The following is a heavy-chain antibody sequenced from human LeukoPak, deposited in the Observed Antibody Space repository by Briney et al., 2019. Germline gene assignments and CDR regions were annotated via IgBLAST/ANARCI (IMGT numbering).Heavy chain of an antibody. CDR1: GYTFTSYA. Sequence: GASVKVSCKASGYTFTSYAMHWVRQAPGQRLEWIGWINAGNGNTKYSQKFQGRVTITRDTSASTAYMELSSLRSEDTAVYYCARDADGYNSSPASPWGQGTLVTVSS. CDR2: INAGNGNT. D-gene: IGHD5-24*01. V-gene: IGHV1-3*01. J-gene: IGHJ4*02. CDR3: ARDADGYNSSPASP.